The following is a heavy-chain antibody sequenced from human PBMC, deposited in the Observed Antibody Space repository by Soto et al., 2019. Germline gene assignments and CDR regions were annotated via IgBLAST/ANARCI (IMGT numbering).Heavy chain of an antibody. V-gene: IGHV4-59*01. CDR3: ARVYSSSLGYYHYYMDV. D-gene: IGHD6-6*01. CDR1: GGSISSDY. CDR2: IYYSGST. J-gene: IGHJ6*03. Sequence: LSETLSLTCTVSGGSISSDYWSWIRQPPGKGLEWIGYIYYSGSTNYNPSLKSRVTISVDTSKNQYSLKLSSVTAADTSVYYCARVYSSSLGYYHYYMDVWGKGTTVTVSS.